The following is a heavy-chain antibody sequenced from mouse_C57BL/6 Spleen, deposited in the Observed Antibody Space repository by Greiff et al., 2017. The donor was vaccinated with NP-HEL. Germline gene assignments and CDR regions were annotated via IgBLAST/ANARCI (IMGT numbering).Heavy chain of an antibody. D-gene: IGHD2-4*01. J-gene: IGHJ3*01. CDR3: ARLDFDYEGFAD. V-gene: IGHV1-64*01. CDR1: GYTFTSYW. CDR2: IHPNSGST. Sequence: QVQLQQSGAELVKPGASVKLSCKASGYTFTSYWMHWVKQRPGQGLEWIGMIHPNSGSTNYNEKFKSKATLTVDKSSSTAYMQLSSLTSEDSAVYYCARLDFDYEGFADWGQGTLVTVSA.